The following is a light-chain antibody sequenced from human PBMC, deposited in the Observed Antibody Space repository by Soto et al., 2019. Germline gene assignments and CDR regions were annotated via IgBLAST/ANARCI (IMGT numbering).Light chain of an antibody. CDR1: SSDVGRYNY. J-gene: IGLJ2*01. V-gene: IGLV2-14*03. CDR2: GVS. CDR3: SSYAGSSTLVI. Sequence: QSALTQPASVSGSPGQSITISCTGTSSDVGRYNYVSWYQQHPGKAPKLMIYGVSNRPSGVSNRFSGSKSGNTASLTISGLQVENEADYYCSSYAGSSTLVIFGGGTKLTVL.